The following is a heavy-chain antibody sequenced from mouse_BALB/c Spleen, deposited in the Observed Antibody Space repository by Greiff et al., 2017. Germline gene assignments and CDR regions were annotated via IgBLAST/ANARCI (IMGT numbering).Heavy chain of an antibody. V-gene: IGHV1-69*02. J-gene: IGHJ2*01. CDR2: IDPSDSYT. CDR3: AREAGTVDY. D-gene: IGHD4-1*01. CDR1: GYTFTSYW. Sequence: VQLQQSGAELVKPGASVKLSCKASGYTFTSYWMHWVKQRPGQGLEWIGEIDPSDSYTNYNQKFKGKATLTVDKSSSTAYMQLSSLTSEDSAVYYCAREAGTVDYWGQGTTLTVSS.